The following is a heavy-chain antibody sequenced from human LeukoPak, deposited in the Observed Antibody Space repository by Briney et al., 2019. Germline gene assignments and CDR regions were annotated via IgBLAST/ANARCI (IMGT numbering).Heavy chain of an antibody. D-gene: IGHD2-21*02. CDR1: GYSISSGFY. CDR3: AGEGVSATVGGY. CDR2: IRHSGTT. V-gene: IGHV4-38-2*02. Sequence: PSETPSLTCGVSGYSISSGFYWGWIRQPPGKGLEWIASIRHSGTTYYNPSLKSRVTMSVDTSKNQFSLKLTSVTAADTAVYYCAGEGVSATVGGYWGQGTLVTVSS. J-gene: IGHJ4*02.